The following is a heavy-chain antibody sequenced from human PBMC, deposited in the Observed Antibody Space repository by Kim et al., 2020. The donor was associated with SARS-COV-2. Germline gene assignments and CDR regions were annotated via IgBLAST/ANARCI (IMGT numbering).Heavy chain of an antibody. CDR3: AKVVVPAAIDWFDP. CDR1: GFTFSSYG. D-gene: IGHD2-2*01. V-gene: IGHV3-30*18. Sequence: GGSLRLSCAASGFTFSSYGMHWVRQAPGKGLEWVAVISYDGSNKYYADSVKGRFTISRDNSKNTLYLQMNSLRAEDTAVYYCAKVVVPAAIDWFDPWGQG. CDR2: ISYDGSNK. J-gene: IGHJ5*02.